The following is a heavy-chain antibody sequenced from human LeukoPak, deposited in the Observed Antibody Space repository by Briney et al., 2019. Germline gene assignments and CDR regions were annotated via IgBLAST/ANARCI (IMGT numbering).Heavy chain of an antibody. V-gene: IGHV1-2*02. CDR3: ARELMVRGVIRGFDP. D-gene: IGHD3-10*01. CDR2: INPNSGGT. CDR1: GYTFTDYF. Sequence: GASVKVSCKASGYTFTDYFMHWVRQAPGQGLEWMGWINPNSGGTNYAQKFQGRVTMTRDTSISTAYMELSRLRSDDTAVYYCARELMVRGVIRGFDPWGQGTLVTVSS. J-gene: IGHJ5*02.